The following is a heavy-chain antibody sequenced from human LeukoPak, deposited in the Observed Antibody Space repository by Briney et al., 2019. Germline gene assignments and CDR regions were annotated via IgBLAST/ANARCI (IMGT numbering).Heavy chain of an antibody. Sequence: SETLSLTCTVSGGSISSSGYYWGWLRQPPGKGLEWVGSVYYTGSTFYNPSLKSRVTTSVDTSKNHFSLNLSSVTAADTAVYYCARHRGRYYDSGSYYYFDYWGQGTLVTVSS. D-gene: IGHD3-10*01. V-gene: IGHV4-39*02. J-gene: IGHJ4*02. CDR1: GGSISSSGYY. CDR3: ARHRGRYYDSGSYYYFDY. CDR2: VYYTGST.